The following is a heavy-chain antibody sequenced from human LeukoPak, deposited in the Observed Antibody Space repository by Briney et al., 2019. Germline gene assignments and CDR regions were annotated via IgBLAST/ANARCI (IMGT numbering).Heavy chain of an antibody. CDR1: GLTFSRYN. D-gene: IGHD2-15*01. CDR3: ARVLETDCSGGSCYSGLDY. Sequence: PGGSLRLSCAASGLTFSRYNMNWVRQAPGKGLEWVSSISRTGNYIHYADSVKGRFTISRDNAQNSLFLQMNSLRVEDTAVYYCARVLETDCSGGSCYSGLDYWGQGTLVTVSS. J-gene: IGHJ4*02. V-gene: IGHV3-21*01. CDR2: ISRTGNYI.